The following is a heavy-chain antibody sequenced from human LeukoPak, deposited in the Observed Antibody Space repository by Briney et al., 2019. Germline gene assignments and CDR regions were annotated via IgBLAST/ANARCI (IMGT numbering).Heavy chain of an antibody. CDR1: GYTFTGYY. J-gene: IGHJ5*02. D-gene: IGHD5-12*01. V-gene: IGHV1-2*02. Sequence: ASVKVSCKASGYTFTGYYLHWVRQAPGQGLEWMGWINPNSGGTNYAQKFQGRVTMTRDTSISTAYMELSRPRSDDTAVYYCARSPDIVASLNWFDPWGQGTLVTVSS. CDR2: INPNSGGT. CDR3: ARSPDIVASLNWFDP.